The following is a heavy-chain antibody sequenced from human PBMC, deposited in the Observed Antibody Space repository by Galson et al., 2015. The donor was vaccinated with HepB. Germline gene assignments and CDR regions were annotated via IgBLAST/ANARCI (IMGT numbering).Heavy chain of an antibody. J-gene: IGHJ5*01. V-gene: IGHV4-39*01. CDR1: GGSIISSNYY. D-gene: IGHD5-12*01. CDR2: IYYTGST. CDR3: ARRGYSRSNWFDS. Sequence: ETLSLTCSVSGGSIISSNYYWGWIRQPPGKGLEWIGSIYYTGSTYYNPSLRSRVTISVETSKNQFSLKLSSVTAADTAVYHCARRGYSRSNWFDSWGQGTLVTVSS.